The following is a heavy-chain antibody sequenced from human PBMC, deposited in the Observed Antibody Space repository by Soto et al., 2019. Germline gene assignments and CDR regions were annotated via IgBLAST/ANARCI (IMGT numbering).Heavy chain of an antibody. CDR2: ISGSGDKT. CDR3: AKVGERLRYYFDY. Sequence: EVQLLESGGGLVQPGGSLTLSCAASGFTFNNYAMKWVRQAPGKGLEWVSAISGSGDKTYYADSVKGRFTISRDISKNVVYLQMNSLGADDTAVYYCAKVGERLRYYFDYWAQGTLVTVSS. J-gene: IGHJ4*02. V-gene: IGHV3-23*01. D-gene: IGHD3-3*01. CDR1: GFTFNNYA.